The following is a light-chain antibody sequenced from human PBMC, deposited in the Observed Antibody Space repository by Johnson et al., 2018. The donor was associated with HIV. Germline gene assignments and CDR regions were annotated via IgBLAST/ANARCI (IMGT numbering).Light chain of an antibody. CDR2: DNN. CDR3: GTWDSSLSAYV. V-gene: IGLV1-51*01. Sequence: QLVLTQPPSVSAASGQRVDISCSGSSSNIGNNYVSWYQQLPGTAPKLLIYDNNKRPSGIPDRFSGSKSGTSATLGITGLQTGDEADYYCGTWDSSLSAYVFGTGTKVTVL. CDR1: SSNIGNNY. J-gene: IGLJ1*01.